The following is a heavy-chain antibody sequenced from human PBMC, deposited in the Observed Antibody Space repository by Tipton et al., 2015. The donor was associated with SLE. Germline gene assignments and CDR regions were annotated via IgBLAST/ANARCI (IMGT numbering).Heavy chain of an antibody. Sequence: LRLSCTVSGGSISSYYWSWIRQPPGKGLEWIGYIYYSGSTNYNPSLKSRVTISVDTSKNQFSLELSSVTAADTAVYYCARDGGPWTWFDPWGQGTLVTVSS. CDR2: IYYSGST. CDR1: GGSISSYY. V-gene: IGHV4-59*01. D-gene: IGHD3-16*01. J-gene: IGHJ5*02. CDR3: ARDGGPWTWFDP.